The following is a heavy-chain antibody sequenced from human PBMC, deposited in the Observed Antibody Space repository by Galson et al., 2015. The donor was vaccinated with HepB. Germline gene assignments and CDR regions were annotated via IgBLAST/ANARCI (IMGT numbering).Heavy chain of an antibody. J-gene: IGHJ6*03. CDR3: ARGIADYLRPLYYYYMDV. V-gene: IGHV1-2*06. D-gene: IGHD2/OR15-2a*01. CDR1: GYTFTGYY. Sequence: SVKVSCRASGYTFTGYYMHWVRQAPGQGLEWMGRINPNSGGTNYAQKFQGRVTMTRDTSISTAYMELSRLRSDDTAVYYCARGIADYLRPLYYYYMDVWGKGTTVTVSS. CDR2: INPNSGGT.